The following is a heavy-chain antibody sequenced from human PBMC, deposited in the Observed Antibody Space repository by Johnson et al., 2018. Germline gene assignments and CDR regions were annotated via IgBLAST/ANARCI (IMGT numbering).Heavy chain of an antibody. CDR1: GYTFTSYY. CDR3: ARRGYDLDAFDI. D-gene: IGHD2-15*01. V-gene: IGHV1-46*01. J-gene: IGHJ3*02. Sequence: QVQLVESGAEVKKPGSSVKVSCKASGYTFTSYYMHWVRQDPGQGLEWMGIINPSGGSTSYAQKFQGRVTMTRDTPTSTFYMELSSLRSEDPAVYYCARRGYDLDAFDIWGHGTMVTVSS. CDR2: INPSGGST.